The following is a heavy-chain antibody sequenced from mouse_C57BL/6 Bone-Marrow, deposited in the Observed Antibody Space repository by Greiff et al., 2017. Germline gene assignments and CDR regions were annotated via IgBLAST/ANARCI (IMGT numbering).Heavy chain of an antibody. Sequence: QVQLQQPGAELVKPGASVKLSCKASGYTFTSYWMHWVKQRPGQGLEWIGMIHPNSGSTNYNEKFKSKATLTVDKSSSTAYMQLSSLTSEDSAVYYCARYYGSSYPHYWGQGTTLTVSS. D-gene: IGHD1-1*01. CDR3: ARYYGSSYPHY. J-gene: IGHJ2*01. V-gene: IGHV1-64*01. CDR1: GYTFTSYW. CDR2: IHPNSGST.